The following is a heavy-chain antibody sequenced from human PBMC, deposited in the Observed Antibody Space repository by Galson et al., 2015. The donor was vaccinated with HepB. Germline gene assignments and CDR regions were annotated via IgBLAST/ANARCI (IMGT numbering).Heavy chain of an antibody. V-gene: IGHV5-51*01. CDR2: IYPGDSDT. CDR1: GYSFTGYW. J-gene: IGHJ3*01. CDR3: ARHSITIGTTGPTLDALEV. D-gene: IGHD1-1*01. Sequence: QSGAEVKKPGESLKISCKGSGYSFTGYWIGWVRQMPGKGLEWMGIIYPGDSDTRYSPSFQGQVTFSADKSISTAYLQWDSLAASDTAMYYCARHSITIGTTGPTLDALEVWGQGTVVTVSS.